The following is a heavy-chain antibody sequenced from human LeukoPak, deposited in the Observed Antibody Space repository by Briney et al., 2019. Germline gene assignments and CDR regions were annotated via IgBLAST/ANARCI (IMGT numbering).Heavy chain of an antibody. Sequence: PGGSLRLSCAASGFTFSNYAMSWVRQAPGKGLQWVSAISGSGGSTYYADSVKGRFTISRDNSKNTLYLQMNSLRAEDTAVYYCAKGHSSSWYYNWFDPWGQGTLVTVSS. J-gene: IGHJ5*02. CDR1: GFTFSNYA. D-gene: IGHD6-13*01. CDR3: AKGHSSSWYYNWFDP. CDR2: ISGSGGST. V-gene: IGHV3-23*01.